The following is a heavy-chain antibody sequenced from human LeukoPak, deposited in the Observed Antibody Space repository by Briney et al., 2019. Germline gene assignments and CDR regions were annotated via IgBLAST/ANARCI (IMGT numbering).Heavy chain of an antibody. J-gene: IGHJ4*02. CDR2: ISYDGNNK. CDR1: GFTFSSYG. Sequence: GGSLRLSCAASGFTFSSYGMYWVRQAPGKGLEWVAVISYDGNNKYYTDSVKGRFTISRDNSKNTLYLQMNSLRGEDTAMYYCSRSNPTRKRSMATIYDFWGQGTLVTVSS. CDR3: SRSNPTRKRSMATIYDF. D-gene: IGHD5-24*01. V-gene: IGHV3-30*19.